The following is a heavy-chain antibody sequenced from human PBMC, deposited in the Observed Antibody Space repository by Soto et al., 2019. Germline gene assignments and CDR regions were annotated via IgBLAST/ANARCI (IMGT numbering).Heavy chain of an antibody. CDR3: ARDVENDGNYYIDA. J-gene: IGHJ6*03. CDR1: GFPFSGYW. Sequence: EVQLVESGGGLVQPGGSLRLSCAASGFPFSGYWMHWVRQAPGKGLMWVSRMNAGGTTINYADSVKGRFTISRDNAENTLYLRMNGLRAEDTAVYYCARDVENDGNYYIDARGKGTTVTVSS. V-gene: IGHV3-74*01. CDR2: MNAGGTTI. D-gene: IGHD1-1*01.